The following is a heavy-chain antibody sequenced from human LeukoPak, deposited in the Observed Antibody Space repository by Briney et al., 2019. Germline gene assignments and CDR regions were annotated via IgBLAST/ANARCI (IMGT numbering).Heavy chain of an antibody. CDR1: GGSFSGYY. CDR3: ARRGGGNYPYYY. D-gene: IGHD3-16*01. V-gene: IGHV4-34*01. J-gene: IGHJ4*02. CDR2: IDRHGNT. Sequence: SETLSLTCAVYGGSFSGYYWSWIRQPPGKGLEWIGEIDRHGNTNYSPSLKSRVTISIQTSKSQFSLNLNSVTDADTAVYYCARRGGGNYPYYYWGRGTPVTVSS.